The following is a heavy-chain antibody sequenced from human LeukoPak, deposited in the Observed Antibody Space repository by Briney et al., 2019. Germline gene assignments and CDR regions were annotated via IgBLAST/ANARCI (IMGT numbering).Heavy chain of an antibody. Sequence: GGSLRLSCAASGFTFSSYWMSWVRQAPGKGLEWVANIKQDGSEKYYVDSVKGRFTISRDNAKNSLYLQMNSLRAEDTAVYYCARDEIPPYYYDSSCYFDYWGQGTLVTVSS. CDR1: GFTFSSYW. D-gene: IGHD3-22*01. V-gene: IGHV3-7*01. CDR3: ARDEIPPYYYDSSCYFDY. CDR2: IKQDGSEK. J-gene: IGHJ4*02.